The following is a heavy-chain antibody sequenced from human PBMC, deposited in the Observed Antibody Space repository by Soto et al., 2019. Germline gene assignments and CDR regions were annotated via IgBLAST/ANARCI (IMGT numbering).Heavy chain of an antibody. D-gene: IGHD6-13*01. CDR2: IGTAGDP. CDR3: ARGRGQQLGYYYYYYGMDV. Sequence: GGSLRLSCAASGFTFSSYDMHWVRQATGKGLEWVSAIGTAGDPYYPGSVKGRFTISRENAKNSSYLQMNSLRAGDTAVYYCARGRGQQLGYYYYYYGMDVWGQGTTVTVSS. J-gene: IGHJ6*02. CDR1: GFTFSSYD. V-gene: IGHV3-13*05.